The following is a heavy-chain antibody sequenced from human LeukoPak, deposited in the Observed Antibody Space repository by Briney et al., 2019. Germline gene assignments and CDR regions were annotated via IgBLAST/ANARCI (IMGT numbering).Heavy chain of an antibody. CDR2: ISSSSSYT. CDR1: GFTFSDYY. CDR3: ARDPLWFGELGAFDI. Sequence: PGGSLRLPCAASGFTFSDYYMSWIRQAPGKGLEWVSYISSSSSYTNYADSVKGRFTISRDNAKNSLYLQMNSLRAEDTAVYYCARDPLWFGELGAFDIWGQGTWSPSLQ. J-gene: IGHJ3*02. D-gene: IGHD3-10*01. V-gene: IGHV3-11*06.